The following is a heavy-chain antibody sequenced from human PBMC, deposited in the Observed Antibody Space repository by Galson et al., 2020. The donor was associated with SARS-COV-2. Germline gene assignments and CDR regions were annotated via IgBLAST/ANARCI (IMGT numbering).Heavy chain of an antibody. CDR1: GYTLTELS. CDR2: FDPEDGET. CDR3: ATATPITMTGWFDP. D-gene: IGHD3-22*01. J-gene: IGHJ5*02. V-gene: IGHV1-24*01. Sequence: ASEKVSCKVSGYTLTELSMHWVRQAPGKGLEWMGGFDPEDGETIYAQKFQGRVTMTEDTSTDTAYMELSSLRSEDTAVYYCATATPITMTGWFDPWGQGTLVTVSS.